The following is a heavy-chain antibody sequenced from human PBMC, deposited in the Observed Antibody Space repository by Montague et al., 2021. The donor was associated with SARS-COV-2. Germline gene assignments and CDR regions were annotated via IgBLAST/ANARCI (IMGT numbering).Heavy chain of an antibody. D-gene: IGHD3-22*01. CDR2: IYYSGSA. V-gene: IGHV4-39*07. J-gene: IGHJ5*02. Sequence: SETLSLTCTVSGGSISSGTYYWGWIRQPPGKGLEWIASIYYSGSAYFSPSLKSRVAISIDTSKNQFSLKLSSVTAADTAVYYCARRPYYYDSSGQFDPWGQGVLVTVSS. CDR1: GGSISSGTYY. CDR3: ARRPYYYDSSGQFDP.